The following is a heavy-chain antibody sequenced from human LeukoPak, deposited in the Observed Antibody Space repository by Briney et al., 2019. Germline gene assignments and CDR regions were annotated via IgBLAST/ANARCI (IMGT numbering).Heavy chain of an antibody. CDR2: IYYRGST. D-gene: IGHD2-2*01. J-gene: IGHJ6*03. CDR3: ERDRVLLGNCSSTSCSLEGYYYYMDV. V-gene: IGHV4-59*01. CDR1: GGSISNKY. Sequence: SETLSLTCTVSGGSISNKYWSWIRQPPGKGLEWIGYIYYRGSTNYNPSLQRRVSILVDTSTNQFSLKLSSVTAADTAVYYCERDRVLLGNCSSTSCSLEGYYYYMDVWGKGTTVTVSS.